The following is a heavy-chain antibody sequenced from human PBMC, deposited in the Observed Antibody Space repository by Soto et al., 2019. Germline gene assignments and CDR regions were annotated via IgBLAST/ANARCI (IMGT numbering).Heavy chain of an antibody. V-gene: IGHV4-34*01. CDR2: INHSGST. CDR3: ARRGGRYQLVPEAYYYYYCMDV. CDR1: GGSFSGYY. J-gene: IGHJ6*03. Sequence: PSETLSLTCAVYGGSFSGYYWGWIRQPPGKGLEWIGEINHSGSTNYNPSLKSRVTISVDTSKNQFSLKLSSVTAADTAVYYCARRGGRYQLVPEAYYYYYCMDVWGKGTTVTVSS. D-gene: IGHD2-2*01.